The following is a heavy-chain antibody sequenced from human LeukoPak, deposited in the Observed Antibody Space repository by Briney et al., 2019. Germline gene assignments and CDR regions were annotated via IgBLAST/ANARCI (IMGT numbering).Heavy chain of an antibody. D-gene: IGHD2-15*01. J-gene: IGHJ4*02. CDR3: ARDLYGSGGSCYTFDY. Sequence: ASVKVSCKASGYTFTSYYMHWVRQAPGQGLEWMGIINPSGGSTSYAQKFQGRVTMTRDMSTSTVYMELSSLRSEDTAVYYCARDLYGSGGSCYTFDYWGQGTLVTVSS. CDR2: INPSGGST. V-gene: IGHV1-46*01. CDR1: GYTFTSYY.